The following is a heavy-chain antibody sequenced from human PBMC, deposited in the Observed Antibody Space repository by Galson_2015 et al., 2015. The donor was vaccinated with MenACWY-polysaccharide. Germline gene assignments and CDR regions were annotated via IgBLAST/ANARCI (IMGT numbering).Heavy chain of an antibody. J-gene: IGHJ6*02. D-gene: IGHD2-21*01. CDR2: ITGSSDTI. CDR3: ARERATVIADSNGMDV. CDR1: GFDFTRYR. Sequence: SLRLSCAASGFDFTRYRMNWVRQAPGKGLEWLSYITGSSDTIYYADSVKGRFTISRDNAQNSLVLQLRSLTVEDTAVYYCARERATVIADSNGMDVWGQETAVTVSS. V-gene: IGHV3-48*01.